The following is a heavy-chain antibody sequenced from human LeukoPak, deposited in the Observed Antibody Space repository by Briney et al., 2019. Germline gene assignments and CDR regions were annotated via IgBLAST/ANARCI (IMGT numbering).Heavy chain of an antibody. CDR1: GGSISSSSYY. CDR3: ARFREHLRRMRGHVEDYFDY. D-gene: IGHD1-1*01. Sequence: SETLSLTCTVSGGSISSSSYYWGWIRQPPGTGLEWIGSIYYSGSTFYTPSLKSRVTISVDTSKNQFSLKLSSVTAADTAVYYCARFREHLRRMRGHVEDYFDYWGQGTVVTVSS. CDR2: IYYSGST. J-gene: IGHJ4*02. V-gene: IGHV4-39*01.